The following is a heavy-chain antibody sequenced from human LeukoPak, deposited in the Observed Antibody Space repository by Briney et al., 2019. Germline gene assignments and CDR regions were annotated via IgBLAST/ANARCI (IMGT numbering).Heavy chain of an antibody. Sequence: LETLSLTCTVSGGSISNYYWSWIRQPPGKGLEWIGYIYYSGSTKYNPSLKSRVTISVDTSKNQFSLKLSSVTAADTAVYYCARLIPVYSNYGYYFDYWGQGTLVTVSS. CDR2: IYYSGST. J-gene: IGHJ4*02. D-gene: IGHD4-11*01. V-gene: IGHV4-59*01. CDR3: ARLIPVYSNYGYYFDY. CDR1: GGSISNYY.